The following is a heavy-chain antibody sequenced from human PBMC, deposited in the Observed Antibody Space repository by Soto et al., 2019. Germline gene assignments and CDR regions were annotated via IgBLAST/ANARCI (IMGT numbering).Heavy chain of an antibody. V-gene: IGHV2-5*02. CDR2: IYWDDDK. J-gene: IGHJ4*02. D-gene: IGHD5-18*01. CDR3: AHRGYSYGIDY. Sequence: QITLKESGPTLVKPTQTLTLTCTFSGFSLSTSGVGVGWIRQPPRKALEWLALIYWDDDKRYSPSLKSRLTITKDTSKNQVVLTMTNMDPVDTATYYCAHRGYSYGIDYWGQGTLVTVSS. CDR1: GFSLSTSGVG.